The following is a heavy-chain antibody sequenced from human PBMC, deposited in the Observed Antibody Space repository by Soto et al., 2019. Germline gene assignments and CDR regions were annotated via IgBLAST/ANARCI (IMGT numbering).Heavy chain of an antibody. Sequence: EVQLVESGGVVVQPGGSLRLSCAASGFTFDDYTIHWVRQAPGKGLEWVSLISWDGGSTYYADSVKGRFTISRDNSKNSLYLQMNSLRTEDTALYYCAKDITGAAAGTLDYWGQGTLVTVSS. J-gene: IGHJ4*02. V-gene: IGHV3-43*01. CDR3: AKDITGAAAGTLDY. CDR2: ISWDGGST. D-gene: IGHD6-13*01. CDR1: GFTFDDYT.